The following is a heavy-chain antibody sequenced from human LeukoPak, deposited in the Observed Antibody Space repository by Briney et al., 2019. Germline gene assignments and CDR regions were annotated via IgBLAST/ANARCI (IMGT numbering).Heavy chain of an antibody. CDR2: IYHSGTT. CDR1: GYSISSGYY. Sequence: SETLSHTCAVSGYSISSGYYWGWIRQPPGKGLEWIGTIYHSGTTYYNPSLKSRVIISVDTSKNQFSLKLSSVTAAGTAVYYCARVWQGYYGSGRREVFDIWGQGTTVTVSS. V-gene: IGHV4-38-2*01. J-gene: IGHJ3*02. CDR3: ARVWQGYYGSGRREVFDI. D-gene: IGHD3-10*01.